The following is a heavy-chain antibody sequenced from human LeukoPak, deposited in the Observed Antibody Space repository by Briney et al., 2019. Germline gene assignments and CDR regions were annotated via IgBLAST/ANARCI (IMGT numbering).Heavy chain of an antibody. V-gene: IGHV1-2*02. D-gene: IGHD6-13*01. CDR2: INPNSGGT. Sequence: ASVKVSCKSSGYIFTAYYIHWVRQAPGQGPEWMGCINPNSGGTNYAQRFQGRVSMTTDTSLTTTYMEVGRLRSDDTAIYYCARSSSSWYIDYWGQGALVTVSS. CDR1: GYIFTAYY. CDR3: ARSSSSWYIDY. J-gene: IGHJ4*02.